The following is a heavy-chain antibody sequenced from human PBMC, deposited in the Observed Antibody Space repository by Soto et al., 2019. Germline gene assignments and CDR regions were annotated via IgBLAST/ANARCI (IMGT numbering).Heavy chain of an antibody. Sequence: QVQLAQSGAEMTKPGSSVTVSCRASGGSFSDFAFSWVRQAPGQGLEWMGGIIPMFAAPNYAQRFQDRVTISADESTNTVYLTPNGLTSEATAILYCARGEIVAVHAALSAYLEYTNYLFDSWDQGTLVTVSS. V-gene: IGHV1-69*01. D-gene: IGHD2-15*01. J-gene: IGHJ4*02. CDR2: IIPMFAAP. CDR3: ARGEIVAVHAALSAYLEYTNYLFDS. CDR1: GGSFSDFA.